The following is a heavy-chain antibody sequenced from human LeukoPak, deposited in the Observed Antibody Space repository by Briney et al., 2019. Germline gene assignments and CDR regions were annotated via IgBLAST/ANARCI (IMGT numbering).Heavy chain of an antibody. CDR3: ARTSTVTTGSWFDP. D-gene: IGHD4-17*01. CDR2: IYYSGST. J-gene: IGHJ5*02. Sequence: SETLSLTCTVSGGSISSYYWSWIRQPPGKGLEWIGYIYYSGSTNYNPSLKSRVTISVDTSKNQFSLKLSSVTAADTAVYYCARTSTVTTGSWFDPWGQGTLVPVPS. V-gene: IGHV4-59*01. CDR1: GGSISSYY.